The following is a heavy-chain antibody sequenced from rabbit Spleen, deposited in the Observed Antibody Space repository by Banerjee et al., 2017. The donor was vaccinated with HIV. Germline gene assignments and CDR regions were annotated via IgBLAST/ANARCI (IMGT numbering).Heavy chain of an antibody. CDR2: IYAGSSGDT. J-gene: IGHJ4*01. D-gene: IGHD4-2*01. Sequence: QSLEESGGDLVKPGASLTLTCTASGFSFSSRYYMCWVRQAPGKGLEWIACIYAGSSGDTYYANWAKGRFTISKTSSTTVTLQMTSLTAADTATYFCARAEVVAGSRGFDLWGQGTLVTVS. CDR1: GFSFSSRYY. CDR3: ARAEVVAGSRGFDL. V-gene: IGHV1S40*01.